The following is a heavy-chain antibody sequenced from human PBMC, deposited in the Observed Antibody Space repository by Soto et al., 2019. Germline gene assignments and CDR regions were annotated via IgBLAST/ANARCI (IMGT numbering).Heavy chain of an antibody. J-gene: IGHJ4*02. Sequence: GGSLRLSCAASGFTFSSYGMHWVRQAPGKGLEWVAVISYDGSNKYYADSVKGRFTISRDNSKNTLYLQMNSLRAEDTAVYYCAKQGVVGAAAGPYYFDYWGQGTLVTVSS. CDR3: AKQGVVGAAAGPYYFDY. CDR2: ISYDGSNK. V-gene: IGHV3-30*18. CDR1: GFTFSSYG. D-gene: IGHD6-13*01.